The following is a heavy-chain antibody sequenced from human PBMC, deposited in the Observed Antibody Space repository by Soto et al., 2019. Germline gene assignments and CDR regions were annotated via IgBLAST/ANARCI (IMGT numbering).Heavy chain of an antibody. Sequence: QVQLQQSGPRLVKPSETLSLTCTVSSGPDRSHNWGWIRQPPGRGLEWIGYVYYTGDTAYNLSLRGRVTISADTSTNDISLTLNSVTAADTAVYYCVRQGIDYLHGLVDVWGQGTTVSVSS. CDR3: VRQGIDYLHGLVDV. CDR1: SGPDRSHN. V-gene: IGHV4-59*08. D-gene: IGHD4-17*01. J-gene: IGHJ6*02. CDR2: VYYTGDT.